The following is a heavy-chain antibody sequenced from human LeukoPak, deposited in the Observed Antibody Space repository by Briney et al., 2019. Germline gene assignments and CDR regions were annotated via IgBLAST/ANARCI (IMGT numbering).Heavy chain of an antibody. CDR3: AREREIVGATEYYFDY. CDR2: IIPIFGTA. CDR1: GYTFTSYA. Sequence: SVKVSCKASGYTFTSYAISWVRQAPGQGLEWMGGIIPIFGTANYAQKFQGRVTITADESTSTAYMELSSLRSEDTAVYYCAREREIVGATEYYFDYWGQGTLVTVSS. J-gene: IGHJ4*02. V-gene: IGHV1-69*13. D-gene: IGHD1-26*01.